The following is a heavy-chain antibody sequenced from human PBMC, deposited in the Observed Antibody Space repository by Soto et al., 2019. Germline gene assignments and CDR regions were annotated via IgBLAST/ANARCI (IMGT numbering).Heavy chain of an antibody. D-gene: IGHD6-19*01. Sequence: QVQLQESGPGLVKPSETLSLTCTVSGGSISSYYWSWIRQPPGKGLEWIGYIYYSGSTNYNPSLKSRVTISVDTSKNQFSLKLSSVTAADTAVYYCARHELDSSGWYVWFDPWGQGTLVTVSS. J-gene: IGHJ5*02. CDR2: IYYSGST. V-gene: IGHV4-59*08. CDR3: ARHELDSSGWYVWFDP. CDR1: GGSISSYY.